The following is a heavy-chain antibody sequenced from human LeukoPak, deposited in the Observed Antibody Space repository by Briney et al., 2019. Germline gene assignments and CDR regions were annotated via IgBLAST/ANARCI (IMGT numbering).Heavy chain of an antibody. Sequence: GGSLRLSCADSGFTFSSYAMSWVRQAPGEGLEWVSGTSGSGSSTYYADSVKGRFTISRDKSKNTLYLQMNSLRVEDTAVYYCAKDLSKTYYYGSEPFDYWGQGTLVTVSS. CDR2: TSGSGSST. CDR1: GFTFSSYA. V-gene: IGHV3-23*01. J-gene: IGHJ4*02. CDR3: AKDLSKTYYYGSEPFDY. D-gene: IGHD3-10*01.